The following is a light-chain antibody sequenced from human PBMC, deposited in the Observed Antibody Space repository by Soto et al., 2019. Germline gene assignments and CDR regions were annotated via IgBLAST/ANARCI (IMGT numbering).Light chain of an antibody. V-gene: IGKV3-20*01. Sequence: EIVLTQSPGTLSLSPGERVTLSCRTSQSIRSTYLAWYQQKPGQAPRLLIYHASSRATGIPDRFSGSGSGTDFTLTISRLEPEDFAVYYCQQYGTSPPVYAFGQGTKLEIK. CDR2: HAS. CDR3: QQYGTSPPVYA. J-gene: IGKJ2*01. CDR1: QSIRSTY.